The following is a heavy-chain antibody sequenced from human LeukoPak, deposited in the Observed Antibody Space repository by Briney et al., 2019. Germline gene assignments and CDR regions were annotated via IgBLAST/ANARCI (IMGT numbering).Heavy chain of an antibody. J-gene: IGHJ4*02. CDR3: ARDPSYDILTGYYRDY. D-gene: IGHD3-9*01. CDR1: GGSISSSSYY. Sequence: PSQTLSLTCTVSGGSISSSSYYWGWIRQPPGKGLEWIGSIYYSGSTYYNPSLKSRVTISVDTSKNQFSLKLSSVTAADTAVYYCARDPSYDILTGYYRDYWGQGTLVTVSS. V-gene: IGHV4-39*02. CDR2: IYYSGST.